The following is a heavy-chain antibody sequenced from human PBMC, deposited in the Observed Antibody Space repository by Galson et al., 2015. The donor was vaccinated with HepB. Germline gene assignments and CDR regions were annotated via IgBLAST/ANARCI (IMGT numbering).Heavy chain of an antibody. V-gene: IGHV1-18*01. CDR1: GYTFTSYG. D-gene: IGHD3-10*01. CDR3: AREVRGVVAYFEY. Sequence: SVKVSCKASGYTFTSYGISWVRQAPGQGLEWMGWISAYNGNTNYAQKLQGRVTMTTDTSTSTAYMELRSLRSEDTAIYYCAREVRGVVAYFEYWGQGALVTVSS. CDR2: ISAYNGNT. J-gene: IGHJ4*02.